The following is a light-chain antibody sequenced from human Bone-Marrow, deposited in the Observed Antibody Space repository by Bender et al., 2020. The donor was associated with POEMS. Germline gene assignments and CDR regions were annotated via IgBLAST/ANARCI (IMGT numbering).Light chain of an antibody. J-gene: IGLJ3*02. Sequence: QSVLTQPPSASGTPGQRVTISCSGSSSKFGSYPVNWYQQLPGAAPKLVIFNNSQRPSGVPDRFAGSNSGTSASLAIGGLLSYEGADFYCATWDDSLKGWVFGGGTKLTVL. CDR2: NNS. CDR1: SSKFGSYP. CDR3: ATWDDSLKGWV. V-gene: IGLV1-44*01.